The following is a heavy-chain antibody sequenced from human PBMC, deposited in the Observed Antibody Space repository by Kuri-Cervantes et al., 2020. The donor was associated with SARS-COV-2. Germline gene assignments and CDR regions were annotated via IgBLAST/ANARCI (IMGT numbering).Heavy chain of an antibody. CDR2: ISSSSSYT. D-gene: IGHD3-3*01. CDR3: ARETNYDFWSGPIDY. J-gene: IGHJ4*02. Sequence: GGSLRLSCAASGFTFSDYYMSWIRQAPGKGLEWVSYISSSSSYTNYADSVKGRFTISRDNAKNSLYLQMNSLRAEDTAVYYCARETNYDFWSGPIDYWGQGTLVTVSS. V-gene: IGHV3-11*06. CDR1: GFTFSDYY.